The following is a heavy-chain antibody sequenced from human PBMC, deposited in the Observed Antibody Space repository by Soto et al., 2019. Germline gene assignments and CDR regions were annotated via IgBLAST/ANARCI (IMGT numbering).Heavy chain of an antibody. D-gene: IGHD1-26*01. J-gene: IGHJ4*02. CDR1: GGTFSSYA. CDR2: IIPIFGTA. Sequence: QVQLVQSGAEVKKPGSSVKVSCKASGGTFSSYAISWVRQAPGQWLEWMGGIIPIFGTANYAQKLQGRVTITAYKSTSTAYMERSSLRSEDTAVYYCARVGDSGSYLDYFDYWGQGTLVTVSS. CDR3: ARVGDSGSYLDYFDY. V-gene: IGHV1-69*06.